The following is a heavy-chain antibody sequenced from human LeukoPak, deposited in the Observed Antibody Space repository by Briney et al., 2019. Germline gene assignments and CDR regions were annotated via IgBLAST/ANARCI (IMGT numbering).Heavy chain of an antibody. J-gene: IGHJ6*03. D-gene: IGHD5-18*01. CDR3: ARTTEGGYSYGSFYYYYMDV. CDR1: GGSISSYY. Sequence: SETLSLTCTVSGGSISSYYWSWIRQPPGEGLEWIGFIYYSGSTNYNPSLKSRVTISVHTSKNQFSLKLSSVPAADTAVYYCARTTEGGYSYGSFYYYYMDVWGKGATVTISS. CDR2: IYYSGST. V-gene: IGHV4-59*01.